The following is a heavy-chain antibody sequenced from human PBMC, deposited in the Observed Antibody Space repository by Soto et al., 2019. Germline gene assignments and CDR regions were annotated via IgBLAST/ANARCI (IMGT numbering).Heavy chain of an antibody. CDR2: INHSGST. D-gene: IGHD1-1*01. CDR1: GGSFSGYY. V-gene: IGHV4-34*01. CDR3: ARGMVERPTTFDP. Sequence: SETLSLTCAVYGGSFSGYYWSWIRQPPGKGLEWIGEINHSGSTNYNPSLKSRVTISVDTSKNQFSLKLSSVTAADTAVYYCARGMVERPTTFDPWGQGTLVTVSS. J-gene: IGHJ5*02.